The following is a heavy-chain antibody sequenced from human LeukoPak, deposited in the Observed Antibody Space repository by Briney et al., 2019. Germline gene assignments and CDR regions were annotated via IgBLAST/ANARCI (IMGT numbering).Heavy chain of an antibody. D-gene: IGHD3-22*01. Sequence: GGSLRLSCAASGFTLSTYAMSWVRQARGKGLEWVSGISGSGGSTFYADSVKGRFTISRDNSKNTLYLQMNSLKTEDTAVYYCTTDLFVPRTLIVVVNAFDIWGQGTMVTVSS. CDR1: GFTLSTYA. CDR3: TTDLFVPRTLIVVVNAFDI. V-gene: IGHV3-23*01. CDR2: ISGSGGST. J-gene: IGHJ3*02.